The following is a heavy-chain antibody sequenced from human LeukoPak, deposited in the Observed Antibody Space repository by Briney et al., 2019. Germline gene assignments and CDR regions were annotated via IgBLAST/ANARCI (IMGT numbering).Heavy chain of an antibody. Sequence: GGSPRLSCAASGFTFSSYGMSWVRQAPGKGLEWVSAISGSGGSTYYADSVKGRFTISRDNSKNTLYLQMNSLRAEDTAVYYCAKDRRYYDSSGPFDYWGQGTLVTVSS. J-gene: IGHJ4*02. CDR1: GFTFSSYG. D-gene: IGHD3-22*01. CDR3: AKDRRYYDSSGPFDY. CDR2: ISGSGGST. V-gene: IGHV3-23*01.